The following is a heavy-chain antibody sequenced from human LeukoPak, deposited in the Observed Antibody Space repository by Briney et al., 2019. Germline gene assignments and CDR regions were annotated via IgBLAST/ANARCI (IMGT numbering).Heavy chain of an antibody. CDR1: GFTFSSYW. J-gene: IGHJ4*02. CDR3: ASPARGSGWYRGPLFDY. Sequence: PGGSLRLSCAASGFTFSSYWMSWIRQPPGKGLEWIGEINHSGSTNYNPSLKSRVTISVDTSKNQFSLKLSSVTAADTAVYYCASPARGSGWYRGPLFDYWGQGTLVTVSS. V-gene: IGHV4-34*01. CDR2: INHSGST. D-gene: IGHD6-19*01.